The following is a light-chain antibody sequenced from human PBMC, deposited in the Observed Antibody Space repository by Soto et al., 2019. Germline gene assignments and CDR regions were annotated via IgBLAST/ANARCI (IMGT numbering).Light chain of an antibody. Sequence: DIQMTQSPSSLSASVGDRVTITCRASQSINNYLSWYQQKSGKAPDRLIFDASGLDSGVPSRFSGSGSGTEFTLTISSLQPDDFATYYCQQYNRYWTFGQGTKGDIK. CDR1: QSINNY. CDR2: DAS. J-gene: IGKJ1*01. V-gene: IGKV1-5*01. CDR3: QQYNRYWT.